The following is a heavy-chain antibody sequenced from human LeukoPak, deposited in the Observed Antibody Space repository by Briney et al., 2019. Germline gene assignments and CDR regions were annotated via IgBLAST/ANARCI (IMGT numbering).Heavy chain of an antibody. Sequence: ASVKVSCKASGYTFTGYYMHWVRQAPGQGLEWMGWINPNSGGTNYAQKFQGRDTMTRDTSISTAYMELSRLRSDDTAVYYCARSPEGYSYNYRYFDYWGQGTLVTVSS. J-gene: IGHJ4*02. CDR1: GYTFTGYY. CDR3: ARSPEGYSYNYRYFDY. V-gene: IGHV1-2*02. CDR2: INPNSGGT. D-gene: IGHD5-18*01.